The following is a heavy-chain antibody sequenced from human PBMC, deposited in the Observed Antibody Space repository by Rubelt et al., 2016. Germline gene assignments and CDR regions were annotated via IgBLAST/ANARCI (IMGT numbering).Heavy chain of an antibody. CDR2: IYYSAST. Sequence: VQLQESGPGLVKPSETLSLTCTVSGGSISSYYWSWIRQPPGKGLEWIGYIYYSASTNYNPSLKSRVTISVDTSKNQFSLKLSSVTAADTAVYYCARRSCSSTSCYSAWFDPWGQGTLVTVSS. CDR1: GGSISSYY. CDR3: ARRSCSSTSCYSAWFDP. J-gene: IGHJ5*02. V-gene: IGHV4-59*01. D-gene: IGHD2-2*01.